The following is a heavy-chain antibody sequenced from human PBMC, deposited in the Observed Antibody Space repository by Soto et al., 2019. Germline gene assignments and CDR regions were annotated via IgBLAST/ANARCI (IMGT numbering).Heavy chain of an antibody. J-gene: IGHJ5*02. D-gene: IGHD3-3*01. CDR2: INPSGGST. Sequence: ASVKVSCKASGYTFTSYYMHLVRQAPGQGLEWMGIINPSGGSTSYAQKFQGRVTMTRDTSTSTVYMELSSLRSEDTAVYYCAREFTGDYDFWSGFENSNWFDPWGQGTLVTVSS. CDR3: AREFTGDYDFWSGFENSNWFDP. V-gene: IGHV1-46*01. CDR1: GYTFTSYY.